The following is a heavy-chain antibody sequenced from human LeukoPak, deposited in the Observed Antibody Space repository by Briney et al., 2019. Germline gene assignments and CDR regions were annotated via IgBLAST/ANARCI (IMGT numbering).Heavy chain of an antibody. V-gene: IGHV1-2*02. CDR1: GYTFTGYY. CDR3: AYPDGFDY. J-gene: IGHJ4*02. Sequence: GASVKVSCKASGYTFTGYYLHRVRQAPGQGPEWMGRMNPNSGGTSYAQKFQGRVTMTRDTSISTAYMELSVLTSDDTAVYYCAYPDGFDYWGQGTLVTVSS. CDR2: MNPNSGGT.